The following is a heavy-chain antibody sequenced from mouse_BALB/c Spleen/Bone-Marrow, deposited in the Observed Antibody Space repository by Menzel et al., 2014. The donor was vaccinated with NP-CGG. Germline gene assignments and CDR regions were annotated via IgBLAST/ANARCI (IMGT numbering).Heavy chain of an antibody. CDR1: GFTFSSFG. V-gene: IGHV5-17*02. D-gene: IGHD2-3*01. CDR3: IRPYDGYYAWFAY. CDR2: ISSDSTAI. Sequence: DVKLVESGGGLVQPGGSRKLSCAASGFTFSSFGMHWVRQAPEKGLEWVAYISSDSTAIYYADTVKGRFTISRDNPKNTLFLQMTSLRSEDTATYYCIRPYDGYYAWFAYWGQGTLVTVSA. J-gene: IGHJ3*01.